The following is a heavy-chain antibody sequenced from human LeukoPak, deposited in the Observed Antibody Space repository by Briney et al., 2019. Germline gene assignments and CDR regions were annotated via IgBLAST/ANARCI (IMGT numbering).Heavy chain of an antibody. CDR2: IYYSGST. V-gene: IGHV4-59*01. J-gene: IGHJ3*02. CDR1: GGSIRSYY. Sequence: PSETLSLTCRVPGGSIRSYYWSWIRQPPGKGLEWIGYIYYSGSTNYNPSLKSRVTISVDTSKNQFSLKLSSVTAADTAVYYCATRRDGYNPPDAFDIWGQGTMVTVSS. D-gene: IGHD5-24*01. CDR3: ATRRDGYNPPDAFDI.